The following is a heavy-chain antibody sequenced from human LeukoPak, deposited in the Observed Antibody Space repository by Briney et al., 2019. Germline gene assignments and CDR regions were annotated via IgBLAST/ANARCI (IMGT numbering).Heavy chain of an antibody. D-gene: IGHD3-10*01. V-gene: IGHV1-2*02. CDR2: INPNSGGT. Sequence: ASVKVSCKASGYTFTGYYMHWVRQAPGQGLEWMGWINPNSGGTNYAQKFQGRVTMTRDTSISTAYMELSRLRSDDTAAYYCARRYYYGSGIYGMDVWGQGTTVTVSS. CDR3: ARRYYYGSGIYGMDV. J-gene: IGHJ6*02. CDR1: GYTFTGYY.